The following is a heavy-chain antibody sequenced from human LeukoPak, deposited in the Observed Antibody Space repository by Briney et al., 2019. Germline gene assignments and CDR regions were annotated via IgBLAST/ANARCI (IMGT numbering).Heavy chain of an antibody. J-gene: IGHJ3*02. CDR3: ARESPYYYDSPDAFDI. D-gene: IGHD3-22*01. V-gene: IGHV3-48*01. Sequence: GGSLRLSCAASEFTFSSYSMNWVRQAPGKGLEWVSYITNSGNSKSYADSVKGRFTISRDNTKNSLYLQMNGLRAEDTAVYYCARESPYYYDSPDAFDIWGQGTMVTVSS. CDR1: EFTFSSYS. CDR2: ITNSGNSK.